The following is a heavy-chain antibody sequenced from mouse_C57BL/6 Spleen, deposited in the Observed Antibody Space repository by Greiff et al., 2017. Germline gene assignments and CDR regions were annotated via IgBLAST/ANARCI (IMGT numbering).Heavy chain of an antibody. CDR2: IYPGSGST. J-gene: IGHJ3*01. CDR3: ARSGYDYYGSLAY. V-gene: IGHV1-55*01. Sequence: VQLQQPGAELVKPGASVKLSCKASGYTFTSYWITWVKQRPGQGLEWIGDIYPGSGSTNYNEKFKSKATLTVDTSSSPAYMQLKSLTMADSAVYDCARSGYDYYGSLAYWGQGTLVTVSA. D-gene: IGHD1-1*01. CDR1: GYTFTSYW.